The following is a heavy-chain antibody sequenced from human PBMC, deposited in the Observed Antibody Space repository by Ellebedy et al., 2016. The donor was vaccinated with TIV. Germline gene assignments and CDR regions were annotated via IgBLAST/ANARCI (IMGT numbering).Heavy chain of an antibody. CDR1: GFTFSAYG. V-gene: IGHV3-30*18. Sequence: GESLKISXTASGFTFSAYGMHWVRQAPGKGLEWLAIISYDGTHKFYADSMRGRFTISRDNSQNTLYLEMSSLKPADTAIYYCAKRVGGLGGIAFNFWGRGTMVTVSS. D-gene: IGHD1-26*01. CDR2: ISYDGTHK. CDR3: AKRVGGLGGIAFNF. J-gene: IGHJ3*01.